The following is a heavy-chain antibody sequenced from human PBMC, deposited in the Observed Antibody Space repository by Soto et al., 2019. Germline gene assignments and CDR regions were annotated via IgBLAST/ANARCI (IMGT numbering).Heavy chain of an antibody. V-gene: IGHV3-33*01. D-gene: IGHD2-15*01. CDR1: EGNFSDFF. CDR3: AREYIVVVVAATPTYYYYYGMDV. J-gene: IGHJ6*02. Sequence: GGSKILSNAASEGNFSDFFRRWVRQEQGKGLEWVAVIWYDGSNKYYADSVKGRFTISRDNSKNTLYLQMNSLRAEDTAVYYCAREYIVVVVAATPTYYYYYGMDVWGQGTTVTGSS. CDR2: IWYDGSNK.